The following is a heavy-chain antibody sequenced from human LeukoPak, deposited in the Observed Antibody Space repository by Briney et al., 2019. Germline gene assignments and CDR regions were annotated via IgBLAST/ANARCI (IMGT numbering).Heavy chain of an antibody. V-gene: IGHV4-39*07. Sequence: SETLSLTCTVSGDSINTNIYYWGWIRQPPGKGLEWIGHVYYSGSTYSSPSLKGRVTILLDTSNNHFSLRLSSVTAADTAVYYCARVAYYDSSGYYPLDYWGQGTLVTVSS. CDR1: GDSINTNIYY. CDR2: VYYSGST. D-gene: IGHD3-22*01. J-gene: IGHJ4*02. CDR3: ARVAYYDSSGYYPLDY.